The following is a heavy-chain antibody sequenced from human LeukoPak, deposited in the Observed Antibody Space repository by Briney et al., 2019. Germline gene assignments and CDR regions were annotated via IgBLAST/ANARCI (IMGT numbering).Heavy chain of an antibody. CDR3: ARPQYSSSYYFDY. Sequence: SETLSLTCTVSGGSISSSSYYWGWIRQPPGKGLEWIGRIYYSGSTYYNPSLKSRVTISVDTSKNQFSLKLSSVTAADTAVYYCARPQYSSSYYFDYWGQGTLVTVSS. CDR1: GGSISSSSYY. CDR2: IYYSGST. V-gene: IGHV4-39*01. J-gene: IGHJ4*02. D-gene: IGHD2-2*01.